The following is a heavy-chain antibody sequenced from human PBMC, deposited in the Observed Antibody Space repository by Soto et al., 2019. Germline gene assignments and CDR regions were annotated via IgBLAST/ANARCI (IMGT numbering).Heavy chain of an antibody. V-gene: IGHV1-69*13. CDR2: IIPIFGTA. D-gene: IGHD5-18*01. J-gene: IGHJ5*02. CDR3: ARAGWGYSYGNNWFDP. Sequence: ASVKVSCKASGGTFSSYAISWVRQAPGQGLEWMGGIIPIFGTANYAQKFQGRVTITADESTSTAYMELSSLRSEDTAVYYCARAGWGYSYGNNWFDPWGQGTLVTVSS. CDR1: GGTFSSYA.